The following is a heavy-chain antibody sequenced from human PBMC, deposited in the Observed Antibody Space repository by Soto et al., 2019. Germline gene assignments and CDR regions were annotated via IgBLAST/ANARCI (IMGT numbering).Heavy chain of an antibody. V-gene: IGHV3-30*02. J-gene: IGHJ4*02. Sequence: GGSLRLSCATSGFTFTSHGMHWVRQAPGKGLEWVAVIWFDGSKKYLADSVKGRFTISRDNSKSTLYLQMNSLRVEDTAVYYCATDPRGGGFGNFDYWGQGALVTVSS. CDR2: IWFDGSKK. CDR1: GFTFTSHG. CDR3: ATDPRGGGFGNFDY. D-gene: IGHD2-15*01.